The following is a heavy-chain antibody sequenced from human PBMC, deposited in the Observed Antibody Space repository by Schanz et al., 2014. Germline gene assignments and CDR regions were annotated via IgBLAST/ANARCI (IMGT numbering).Heavy chain of an antibody. CDR3: AKAEYDILTDSYSRHDP. J-gene: IGHJ5*02. CDR2: INTGSGDT. Sequence: QVHLVQSGAEVKRPGASVKVSCKASEYSFTSYSMHWVRQAPGQRLEWMGWINTGSGDTKDSQNFQGRVTITRDTSASTAYMELSSLRSDDTAVYSCAKAEYDILTDSYSRHDPWGQGTLVTVSS. D-gene: IGHD3-9*01. V-gene: IGHV1-3*04. CDR1: EYSFTSYS.